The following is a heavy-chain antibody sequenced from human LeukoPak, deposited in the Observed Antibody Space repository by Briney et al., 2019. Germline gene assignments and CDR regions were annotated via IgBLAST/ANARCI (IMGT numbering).Heavy chain of an antibody. CDR3: ARDSTVTTEGFDY. CDR1: GVTFSGYY. J-gene: IGHJ4*02. V-gene: IGHV4-34*01. D-gene: IGHD4-17*01. CDR2: INHSGST. Sequence: PSETLCLTCAAYGVTFSGYYWSWIRQPPGKGLEWIGEINHSGSTNYNPSLKSRFTISVDTSKNQLSLKLSSVTAADTAVYYCARDSTVTTEGFDYWGQGALVTVSS.